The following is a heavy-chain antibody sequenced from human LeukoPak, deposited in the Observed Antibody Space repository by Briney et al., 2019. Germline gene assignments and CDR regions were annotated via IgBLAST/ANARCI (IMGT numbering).Heavy chain of an antibody. Sequence: GGSLRLSCAASGFTFSSYGMHWVRQAPDKGLEWVVVIWYDGSNKYYAGSVKGRFTISRDNSKNTLYLQMNSLRAEDTAVYYCARVKYCSTNSCYASFDYWGQGTLVTVSS. CDR2: IWYDGSNK. J-gene: IGHJ4*02. CDR3: ARVKYCSTNSCYASFDY. D-gene: IGHD2-2*01. CDR1: GFTFSSYG. V-gene: IGHV3-33*01.